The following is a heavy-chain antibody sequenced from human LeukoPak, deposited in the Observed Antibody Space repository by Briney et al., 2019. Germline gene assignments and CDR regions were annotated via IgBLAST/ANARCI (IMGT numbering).Heavy chain of an antibody. V-gene: IGHV3-48*01. CDR1: GFTFSCYT. D-gene: IGHD2-8*01. Sequence: GGSLRLSCAASGFTFSCYTMNWVRQAPGKGLEWVSYISSSSSTINYADSVKGRFIISRDNGKNSLYLQMNSLRAEDTAVYYCAIWMGNNGDFTGPLDYWGQGTLVTVSS. CDR2: ISSSSSTI. J-gene: IGHJ4*02. CDR3: AIWMGNNGDFTGPLDY.